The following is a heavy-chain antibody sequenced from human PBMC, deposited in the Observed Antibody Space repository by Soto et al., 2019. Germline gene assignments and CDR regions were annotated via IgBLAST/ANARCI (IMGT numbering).Heavy chain of an antibody. D-gene: IGHD6-19*01. CDR2: IYYSGST. V-gene: IGHV4-39*01. CDR3: ARPLTGYSSGWYGSGSAFDI. J-gene: IGHJ3*02. Sequence: PSETLSLTCTVSVGSISSSSYYWGWIRQPPGKGLEWIGSIYYSGSTYYNPSLKSRVTISVDTSKNQFSLKLSSVTAADTAVYYCARPLTGYSSGWYGSGSAFDIWGQGTMVT. CDR1: VGSISSSSYY.